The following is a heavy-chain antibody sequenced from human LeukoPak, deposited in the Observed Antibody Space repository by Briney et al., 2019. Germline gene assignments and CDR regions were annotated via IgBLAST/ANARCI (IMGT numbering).Heavy chain of an antibody. CDR2: IYHSGST. J-gene: IGHJ3*02. V-gene: IGHV4-30-2*01. CDR3: ARGGDAFDI. Sequence: SETLSLTCTVSGGSISSYSWSWIRQPPGKGLEWIGYIYHSGSTYYNPSLKSRVTISVDRSKNQFSLKLSSVTAADTAVYYCARGGDAFDIWGQGTMVTVSS. CDR1: GGSISSYS.